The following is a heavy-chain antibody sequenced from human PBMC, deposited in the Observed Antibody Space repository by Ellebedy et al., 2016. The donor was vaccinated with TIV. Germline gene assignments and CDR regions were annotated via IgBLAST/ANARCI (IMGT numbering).Heavy chain of an antibody. V-gene: IGHV4-59*01. CDR1: GGSISRYY. CDR2: VYYNGIT. CDR3: ARGGFNGNSGNLDF. D-gene: IGHD4-23*01. Sequence: PSETLSLTCTVSGGSISRYYWSWIRQPPGKGLEWIGYVYYNGITTYSPSLKSRVTISIDTSKDRISLKLITMTAADTAVYYCARGGFNGNSGNLDFWGQGTLVTVSS. J-gene: IGHJ4*02.